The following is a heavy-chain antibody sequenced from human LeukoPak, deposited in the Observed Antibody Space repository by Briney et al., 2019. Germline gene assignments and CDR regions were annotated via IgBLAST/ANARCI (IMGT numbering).Heavy chain of an antibody. D-gene: IGHD6-19*01. Sequence: SETLSLTCAVYGGSFSGYYWSWLRQPPGKGLEWIGEINHSGSTNYNPSLKSRVTISVDTSKNQFSLKLSSVTAADTAVYYCASQDEQWLSDYWGQGTLVTVSS. V-gene: IGHV4-34*01. CDR2: INHSGST. CDR1: GGSFSGYY. CDR3: ASQDEQWLSDY. J-gene: IGHJ4*02.